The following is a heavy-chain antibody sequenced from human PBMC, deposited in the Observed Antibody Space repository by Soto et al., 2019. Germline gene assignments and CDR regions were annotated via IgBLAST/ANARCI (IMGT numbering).Heavy chain of an antibody. CDR2: IYYTGNT. CDR3: ARVGISSSDAFDI. D-gene: IGHD6-6*01. CDR1: GGSISSGGYY. J-gene: IGHJ3*02. V-gene: IGHV4-31*03. Sequence: SEPLSLPCTVSGGSISSGGYYWSWIRQHPEKGLEWIGYIYYTGNTYYNASLKSRVTISVDTSNNQFSLKLSSVTAADTAVYYCARVGISSSDAFDIWGQGTTVTVSS.